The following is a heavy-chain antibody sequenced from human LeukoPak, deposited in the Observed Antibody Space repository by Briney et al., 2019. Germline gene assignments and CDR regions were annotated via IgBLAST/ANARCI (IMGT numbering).Heavy chain of an antibody. Sequence: PAGGSLRLSCAASGFTIGTKYMNWVRQAPGKGLEGVSIIYSGGTTYYADSVKGRFTISRDTSNNTVSLQMNSLRAEDTAVYFCARLGDHYHWNLDLWGRGTLVTVSS. CDR2: IYSGGTT. CDR3: ARLGDHYHWNLDL. J-gene: IGHJ2*01. V-gene: IGHV3-53*01. CDR1: GFTIGTKY. D-gene: IGHD3-10*01.